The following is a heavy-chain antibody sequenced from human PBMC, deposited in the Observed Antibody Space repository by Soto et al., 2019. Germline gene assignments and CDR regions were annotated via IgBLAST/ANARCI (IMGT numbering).Heavy chain of an antibody. CDR1: GGSISGYY. V-gene: IGHV4-59*01. CDR2: ISYSGTT. D-gene: IGHD3-10*01. Sequence: PSETLSLTCTVSGGSISGYYWSWIRQPPGEGLEWIGFISYSGTTSYSPSLKSRVAISLDTSKNQFSLSLNFVTAADTAVYYCARVWGGAFDFWGQGTMVTVSS. J-gene: IGHJ3*01. CDR3: ARVWGGAFDF.